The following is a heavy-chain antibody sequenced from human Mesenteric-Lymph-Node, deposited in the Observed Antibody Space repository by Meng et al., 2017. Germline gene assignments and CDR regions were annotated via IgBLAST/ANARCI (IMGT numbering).Heavy chain of an antibody. V-gene: IGHV1-18*01. CDR3: ARELTSTIVGFDH. D-gene: IGHD1-26*01. CDR2: SGAYNGDT. Sequence: GESLKISCAASGFTFSSYWMSWVRQAPGQGLEWVGWSGAYNGDTNYAQKLQGRVTMTTDTSTTTAYMELRSLRSDDTAVYYCARELTSTIVGFDHWGQGALVTVSS. J-gene: IGHJ4*02. CDR1: GFTFSSYW.